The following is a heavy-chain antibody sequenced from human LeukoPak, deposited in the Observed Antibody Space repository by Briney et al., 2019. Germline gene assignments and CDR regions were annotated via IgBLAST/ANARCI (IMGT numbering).Heavy chain of an antibody. V-gene: IGHV4-31*03. J-gene: IGHJ5*02. CDR2: MYYSGST. CDR1: GGSISSGGYY. CDR3: ARGFTKIQP. Sequence: SETLSLTCTVSGGSISSGGYYWSWIRQHPGKGLEWIGYMYYSGSTDYKGSLKSRVSISVDTSKNQFSLKLSSVTVADTAVYFCARGFTKIQPWGQGILFTVSS. D-gene: IGHD3-3*01.